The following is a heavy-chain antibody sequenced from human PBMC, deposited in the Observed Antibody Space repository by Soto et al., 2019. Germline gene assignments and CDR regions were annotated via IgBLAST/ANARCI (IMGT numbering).Heavy chain of an antibody. Sequence: QVQLVQSGAEVKKPGASVKVSFKASGYTFASYAISWMRQAPGQGLEWMGWISAYNGNTNYAQKLQDRVTMTTDTSTRTAYMELRSLRSDDSAVYYCARDPPPPDYWGQGTLVTVSS. J-gene: IGHJ4*02. CDR1: GYTFASYA. CDR3: ARDPPPPDY. V-gene: IGHV1-18*01. CDR2: ISAYNGNT.